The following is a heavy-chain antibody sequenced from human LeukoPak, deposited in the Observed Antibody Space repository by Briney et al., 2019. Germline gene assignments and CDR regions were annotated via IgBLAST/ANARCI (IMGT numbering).Heavy chain of an antibody. CDR3: TRGPLWVKERLFDP. V-gene: IGHV4-34*01. CDR1: GGSFSGHY. J-gene: IGHJ5*02. Sequence: KPSETLSLTCAVYGGSFSGHYWSWIRQPPGKGLEWIGEINHSGNTNYNPSLKSRVTISLDTSKNQFSLKLSSMTAADTAVYYCTRGPLWVKERLFDPWGKGTLVTVSS. CDR2: INHSGNT. D-gene: IGHD3-16*01.